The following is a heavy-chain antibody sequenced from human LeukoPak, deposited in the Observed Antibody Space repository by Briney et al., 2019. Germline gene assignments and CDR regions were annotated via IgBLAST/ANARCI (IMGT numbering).Heavy chain of an antibody. CDR1: GFTFSSYA. J-gene: IGHJ3*02. CDR2: ISGSGGST. D-gene: IGHD2-2*01. Sequence: GGSLRLSCAASGFTFSSYAMSWVRQAPGKGLEWVSAISGSGGSTYYADSVKGRFTISRDNSKNTLYLQMNSLRAGDTAVYYCAKDICGRCYGSAFDIWGQGTMVTVSS. CDR3: AKDICGRCYGSAFDI. V-gene: IGHV3-23*01.